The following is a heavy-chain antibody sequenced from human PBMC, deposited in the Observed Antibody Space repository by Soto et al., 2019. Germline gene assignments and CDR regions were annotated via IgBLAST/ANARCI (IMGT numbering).Heavy chain of an antibody. D-gene: IGHD2-21*02. CDR1: GGTFSSYA. Sequence: QVQLVQSGAEVKKPGSSVKVSCKASGGTFSSYAISWVRQAPGQGLEWMGGIIPIFGTANYAQKIQGRVTIPADESTSTAYMELSSLRSEDTAVYYCARGERGGDSGAFDIWGQGTMVTVSS. CDR3: ARGERGGDSGAFDI. V-gene: IGHV1-69*01. CDR2: IIPIFGTA. J-gene: IGHJ3*02.